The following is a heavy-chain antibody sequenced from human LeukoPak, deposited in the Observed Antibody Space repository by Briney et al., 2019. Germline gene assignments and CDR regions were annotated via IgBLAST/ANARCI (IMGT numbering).Heavy chain of an antibody. J-gene: IGHJ4*02. D-gene: IGHD6-19*01. V-gene: IGHV3-23*01. CDR3: AKDQGTIAVAGFDY. CDR1: GFTFSSYA. CDR2: ISGSGGST. Sequence: PGGSLRLSCAASGFTFSSYAMSWVRQAPGKGLEWVSDISGSGGSTHYADSVKGRFTISRDNSKNTLFLQMNSLRTEDTAVYYCAKDQGTIAVAGFDYWGQGTLVTVSS.